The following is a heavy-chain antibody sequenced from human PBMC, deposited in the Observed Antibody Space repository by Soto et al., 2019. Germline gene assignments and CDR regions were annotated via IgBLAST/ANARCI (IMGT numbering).Heavy chain of an antibody. CDR1: GYSFTSYW. V-gene: IGHV5-10-1*01. D-gene: IGHD5-18*01. J-gene: IGHJ4*02. CDR2: IDPSDSYT. CDR3: ARLPVDTSMVQAFDY. Sequence: PGESLKISCKGSGYSFTSYWISWVRQMPGKGLEWMGRIDPSDSYTNYSPSFQGHVTISADKSISTAYLQWSSLKASDTAMYYCARLPVDTSMVQAFDYWGQGTLVTVSS.